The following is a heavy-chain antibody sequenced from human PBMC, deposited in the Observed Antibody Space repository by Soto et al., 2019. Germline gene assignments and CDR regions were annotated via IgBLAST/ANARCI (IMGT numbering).Heavy chain of an antibody. D-gene: IGHD2-15*01. V-gene: IGHV4-30-4*01. CDR3: ASGIGYCSGGTCYSVPDYFDP. CDR2: IYHSGGT. J-gene: IGHJ5*02. CDR1: GGSISSGDYY. Sequence: QVQLQESGPGLVKPSQTLSLTCTVSGGSISSGDYYWSWIRQPPGKSLEWIGYIYHSGGTYYNPSIKSKVTISVETSNNQFSLGLSSVPAADTAVYYCASGIGYCSGGTCYSVPDYFDPWGQGTLVTVSS.